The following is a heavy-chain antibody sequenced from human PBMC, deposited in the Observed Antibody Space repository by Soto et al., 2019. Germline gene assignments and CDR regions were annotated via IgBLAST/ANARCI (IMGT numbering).Heavy chain of an antibody. CDR3: ARGVFGVVLFDY. D-gene: IGHD3-3*01. CDR1: GGSISRGGYY. J-gene: IGHJ4*02. CDR2: TYYSGST. V-gene: IGHV4-31*03. Sequence: SLTCSVSGGSISRGGYYRSLINQHPGKGLEWIGYTYYSGSTYYNPSLKSRVTISVDTSKNQFSLKLSSVTAADTAVYYCARGVFGVVLFDYWGQGTLVTVS.